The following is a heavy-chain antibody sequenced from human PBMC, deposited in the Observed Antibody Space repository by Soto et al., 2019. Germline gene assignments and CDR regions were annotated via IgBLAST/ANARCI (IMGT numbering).Heavy chain of an antibody. CDR3: ARGGRWLQFIY. CDR1: GGSISSYY. J-gene: IGHJ4*02. CDR2: IYYSGST. Sequence: SETLSLTCTVSGGSISSYYWSWIRQPPGKGLEWIGYIYYSGSTNYNPSLKSQVTISVDTSKNQFSLKLSSVTAADTAVYYCARGGRWLQFIYWGQGTLVTVSS. D-gene: IGHD5-12*01. V-gene: IGHV4-59*01.